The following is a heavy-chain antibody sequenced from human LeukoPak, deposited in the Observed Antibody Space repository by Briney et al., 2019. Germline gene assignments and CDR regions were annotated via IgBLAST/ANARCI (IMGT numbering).Heavy chain of an antibody. V-gene: IGHV1-2*02. CDR3: ARRSSKQSRNNYYMDV. J-gene: IGHJ6*03. CDR2: INPNSGGT. CDR1: GYTFTGYY. Sequence: ASVKVSCKASGYTFTGYYMHWVRQAPGQGLEWMGWINPNSGGTNYAQKFQGRVTMTRDTSISTAYMELSRLRSDDTAVYYCARRSSKQSRNNYYMDVWGKGTTVTVSS. D-gene: IGHD1-26*01.